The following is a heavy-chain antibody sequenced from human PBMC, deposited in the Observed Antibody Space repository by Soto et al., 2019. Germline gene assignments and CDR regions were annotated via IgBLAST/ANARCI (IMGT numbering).Heavy chain of an antibody. Sequence: GGSLRLSCAASGFTFSSPALHWVRQAPGKGLEWVALISFDGDHKYYTDSVKGRFTISRDNSKNTLYLQMDSLRTEDTAVYYCARDRNTGYYFSPSDLGQGTLVTVSS. CDR2: ISFDGDHK. V-gene: IGHV3-30-3*01. D-gene: IGHD3-22*01. CDR3: ARDRNTGYYFSPSD. J-gene: IGHJ4*02. CDR1: GFTFSSPA.